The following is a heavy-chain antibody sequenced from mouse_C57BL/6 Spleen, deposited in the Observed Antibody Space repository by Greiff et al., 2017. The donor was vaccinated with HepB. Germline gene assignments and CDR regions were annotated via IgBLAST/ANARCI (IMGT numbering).Heavy chain of an antibody. J-gene: IGHJ3*01. CDR2: ISYDGSN. V-gene: IGHV3-6*01. Sequence: DVQLQESGPGLVKPSQSLSLTCSVTGYSITSGYYWNWIRQFPGNKLEWMGYISYDGSNNYNPSLKNRTSITRDTSTNQFFLKLNSVATEDTATYYCAREGDYGSPYWGQGTLVTVSA. CDR3: AREGDYGSPY. D-gene: IGHD1-1*01. CDR1: GYSITSGYY.